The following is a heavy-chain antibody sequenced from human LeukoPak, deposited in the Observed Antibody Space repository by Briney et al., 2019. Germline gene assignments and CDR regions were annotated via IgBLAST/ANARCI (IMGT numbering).Heavy chain of an antibody. CDR1: GGTFSSYA. J-gene: IGHJ3*02. V-gene: IGHV1-69*06. CDR3: ARDLMGGGGWGSYRQDAFDI. Sequence: SVKVSCKASGGTFSSYAISWVRQAPGQGLEWMGGIIPIFGTANYAQKFQGRVTITADKSTSTAYMELRSLRSDDTAVYYCARDLMGGGGWGSYRQDAFDIWGQGTMVTVSS. D-gene: IGHD3-16*02. CDR2: IIPIFGTA.